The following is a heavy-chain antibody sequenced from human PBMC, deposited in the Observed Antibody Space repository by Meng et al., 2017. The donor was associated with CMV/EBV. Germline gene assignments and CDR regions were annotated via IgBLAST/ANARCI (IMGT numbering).Heavy chain of an antibody. J-gene: IGHJ4*02. Sequence: QQWGEGLLKPSETLSPTCSVYGGSFSGYYWSWIRQPPGKGLEWIGEINHSGSTNYNPSLKSRVTISVDTSKNQFSLKLSSVTAADTAVYYCARAKIMYYYDSSGYYYDYWGQGTLVTVSS. D-gene: IGHD3-22*01. CDR2: INHSGST. V-gene: IGHV4-34*01. CDR3: ARAKIMYYYDSSGYYYDY. CDR1: GGSFSGYY.